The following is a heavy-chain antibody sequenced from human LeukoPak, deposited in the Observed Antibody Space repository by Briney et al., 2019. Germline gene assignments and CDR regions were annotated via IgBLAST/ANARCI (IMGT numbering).Heavy chain of an antibody. Sequence: PSETQSLTCTVSGGSISSYYWSWIRQPPGKGLEWIGYIYYSGTTNYNPSLKSRVTISLDTSKNQFSLKLSSVTAADTAVYYCAREVGIEKPWVVVRNIWFDPWGQGTLVTVSS. V-gene: IGHV4-59*01. CDR2: IYYSGTT. CDR3: AREVGIEKPWVVVRNIWFDP. D-gene: IGHD2-15*01. J-gene: IGHJ5*02. CDR1: GGSISSYY.